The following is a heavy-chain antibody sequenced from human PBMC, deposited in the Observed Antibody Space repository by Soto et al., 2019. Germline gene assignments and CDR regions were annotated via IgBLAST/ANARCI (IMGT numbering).Heavy chain of an antibody. CDR3: ARESEDLTSNFDY. J-gene: IGHJ4*02. Sequence: EVQLVESGGGLVKPGGSLRLSCAASGFTFTRYSMNWVRQAPGKGLEWVSSISSTTNYIYYAESMKGRFTVSRDNAKNSVYLEMNSLSAEDTALYYCARESEDLTSNFDYWGQGTLVTVSS. V-gene: IGHV3-21*01. CDR2: ISSTTNYI. CDR1: GFTFTRYS.